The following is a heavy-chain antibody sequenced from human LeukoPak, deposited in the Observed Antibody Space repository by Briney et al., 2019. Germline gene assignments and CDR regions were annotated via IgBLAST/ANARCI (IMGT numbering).Heavy chain of an antibody. CDR3: AKDLGDYYDSSGSPAFDI. CDR1: GFTFSSYA. Sequence: GGSLRLSCAASGFTFSSYAMSWVRQAPGKGLEWISYISSTSSVIYYADSVKGRFTISRDNSKNTLYLQMNSLRAEDTAVYYCAKDLGDYYDSSGSPAFDIWGQGTMVTVSS. V-gene: IGHV3-23*01. D-gene: IGHD3-22*01. J-gene: IGHJ3*02. CDR2: ISSTSSVI.